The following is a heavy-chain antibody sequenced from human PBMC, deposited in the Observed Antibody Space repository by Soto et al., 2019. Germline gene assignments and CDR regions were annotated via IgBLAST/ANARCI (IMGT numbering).Heavy chain of an antibody. J-gene: IGHJ4*02. D-gene: IGHD3-10*01. V-gene: IGHV4-39*01. Sequence: QLQLQESGPGLVKPSETLSLTCTVSGGSISSSSYYWGWIRQPPGKGLEWIGSIYYSGSTYYNPSLKRRVTISVDTPKNQFSLKLSSVTAADTAVYYCARLRPTGYYFDYWGQGTLVTVSS. CDR1: GGSISSSSYY. CDR2: IYYSGST. CDR3: ARLRPTGYYFDY.